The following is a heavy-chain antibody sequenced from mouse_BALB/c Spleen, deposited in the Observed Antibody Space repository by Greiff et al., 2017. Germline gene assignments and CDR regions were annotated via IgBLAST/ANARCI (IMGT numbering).Heavy chain of an antibody. D-gene: IGHD2-1*01. CDR2: INPSSGYT. Sequence: QVQLQQSAAELARPGASVKMSCKASGYTFTSYTMHWVKQRPGQGLEWIGYINPSSGYTEYNQKFKDKTTLTADKSSSTAYMQLSSLTSEDSAVYYCAGSYGNYLDYWGQGTTLTVSS. V-gene: IGHV1-4*02. CDR1: GYTFTSYT. J-gene: IGHJ2*01. CDR3: AGSYGNYLDY.